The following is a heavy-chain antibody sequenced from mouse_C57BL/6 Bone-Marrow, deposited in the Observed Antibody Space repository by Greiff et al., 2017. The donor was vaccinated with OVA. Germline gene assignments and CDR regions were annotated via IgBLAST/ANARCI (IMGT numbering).Heavy chain of an antibody. CDR1: GYSIPSDY. CDR2: ISYSGST. D-gene: IGHD2-1*01. V-gene: IGHV3-8*01. Sequence: EVHLVESGPGLAKPSQTLSLTCSVTGYSIPSDYWNWIRKFPGNKLEYMGYISYSGSTYYTPSLKSRISITRDTSKNQYYLQLNSVTTEDTATYYCARSRGNHYFDYWGQGTTLTVSS. J-gene: IGHJ2*01. CDR3: ARSRGNHYFDY.